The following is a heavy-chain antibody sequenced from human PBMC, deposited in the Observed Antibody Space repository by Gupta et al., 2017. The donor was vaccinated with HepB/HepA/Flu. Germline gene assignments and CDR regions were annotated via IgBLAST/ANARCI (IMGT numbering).Heavy chain of an antibody. Sequence: QVQLQESGPGLVKPSETLSLTCTVSGVSMSSSAAYWAWIRQPPGKGLEWIGSVFYSGRTHYNPSRESRVTVSVDSSKNQFSLRLISMTAADTAVYYCARHQAGWYFDLWGRATLVTVSS. D-gene: IGHD6-19*01. CDR1: GVSMSSSAAY. J-gene: IGHJ2*01. V-gene: IGHV4-39*01. CDR3: ARHQAGWYFDL. CDR2: VFYSGRT.